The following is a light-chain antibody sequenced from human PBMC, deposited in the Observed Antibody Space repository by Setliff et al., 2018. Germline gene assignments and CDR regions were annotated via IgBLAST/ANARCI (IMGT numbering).Light chain of an antibody. CDR2: DVS. CDR3: CAYTASTTYV. J-gene: IGLJ1*01. CDR1: SSDVSGYNY. V-gene: IGLV2-14*03. Sequence: QSALTQPPSASGSPGQSVTISCTGTSSDVSGYNYVSWYQQHPGKVPKLIIFDVSNRPSGVSHRFSGSKSGNTASLTISGLQADDEADYYCCAYTASTTYVFVNGTKVTVL.